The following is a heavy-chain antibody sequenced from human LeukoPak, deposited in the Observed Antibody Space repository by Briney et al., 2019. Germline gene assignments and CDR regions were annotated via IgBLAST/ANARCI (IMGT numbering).Heavy chain of an antibody. V-gene: IGHV3-30*02. Sequence: GESLTLPRTRSGFPFSSYVMHWVRQTTGRALECVAFMRYDGKTEYYADSVKGRFTIAREDSHSTVHLHMKDLRPDDAAVYFCAKDLNTVVMQYFDSWGQGTLVSVS. CDR1: GFPFSSYV. CDR2: MRYDGKTE. CDR3: AKDLNTVVMQYFDS. D-gene: IGHD2-21*01. J-gene: IGHJ4*02.